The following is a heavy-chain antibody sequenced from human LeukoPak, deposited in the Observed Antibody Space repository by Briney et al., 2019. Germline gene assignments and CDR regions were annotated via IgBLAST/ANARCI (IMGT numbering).Heavy chain of an antibody. CDR3: ARVAAAAMDWFDP. J-gene: IGHJ5*02. CDR1: GGSISSSSYY. CDR2: IYYSGST. D-gene: IGHD6-13*01. Sequence: SETLSLTCTVSGGSISSSSYYWGWIRQPPGKGLEWIGSIYYSGSTYYNPSLKSRVTIFVDTSKNQFSLKLSSVTAADTAVYYCARVAAAAMDWFDPWGQGTLVTVSS. V-gene: IGHV4-39*01.